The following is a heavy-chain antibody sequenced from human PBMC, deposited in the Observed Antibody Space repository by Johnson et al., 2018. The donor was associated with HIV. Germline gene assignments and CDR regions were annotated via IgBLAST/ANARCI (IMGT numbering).Heavy chain of an antibody. V-gene: IGHV3-53*01. Sequence: VQLVESGGGVVRPGGSLRLSCAASGFTVSSNYMSWVRQAPGKGLEWVSVIYSGGSTYYADSVKGRFTISRDNSKNTLYLQMNSLRAEDTAVYYCARTITKSAFDIWGQGTMVTVSS. CDR2: IYSGGST. CDR1: GFTVSSNY. CDR3: ARTITKSAFDI. D-gene: IGHD3-10*01. J-gene: IGHJ3*02.